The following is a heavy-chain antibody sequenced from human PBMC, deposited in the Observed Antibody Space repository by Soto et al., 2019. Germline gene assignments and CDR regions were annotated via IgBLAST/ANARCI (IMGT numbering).Heavy chain of an antibody. Sequence: PGELLKISCEGSGYTFTSYWIGWVRQMPGKGLEWMGTIYPSDSDTRYSPSFQGQVTISADKSINTAYLQWSSLRASDTAMYYCSRHPHTYSSPDYWGQGTLVTVSS. D-gene: IGHD6-6*01. CDR2: IYPSDSDT. V-gene: IGHV5-51*01. CDR1: GYTFTSYW. J-gene: IGHJ4*02. CDR3: SRHPHTYSSPDY.